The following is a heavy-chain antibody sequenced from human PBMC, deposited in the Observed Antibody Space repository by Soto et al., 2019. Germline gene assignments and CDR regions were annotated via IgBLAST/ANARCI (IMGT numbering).Heavy chain of an antibody. D-gene: IGHD6-13*01. CDR1: GGSFSGYY. CDR3: ARRGAAGTRDDY. Sequence: PSETLSLTCAVYGGSFSGYYWSWIRQPPGKGLEWIGEINHSGSTNYNPSLKSRVTISVDTSKNQFSLKLSSVTAADTAVYYCARRGAAGTRDDYWGQGTLVTVSS. CDR2: INHSGST. J-gene: IGHJ4*02. V-gene: IGHV4-34*01.